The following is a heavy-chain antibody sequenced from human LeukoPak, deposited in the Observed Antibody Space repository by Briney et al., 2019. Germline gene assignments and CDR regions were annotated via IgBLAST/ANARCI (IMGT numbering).Heavy chain of an antibody. D-gene: IGHD3-10*01. CDR3: AKKFGSGSPLTHFDY. V-gene: IGHV3-30*02. CDR1: GFTFSSYG. CDR2: IRYDGSNK. J-gene: IGHJ4*02. Sequence: PGGSLRLYCAASGFTFSSYGMHWVRPAPGKGLEWVAFIRYDGSNKYYADSVKGRFTISRDNSKNTLYLQMNSLRAEDTAVYYCAKKFGSGSPLTHFDYWGQGTLVTVSS.